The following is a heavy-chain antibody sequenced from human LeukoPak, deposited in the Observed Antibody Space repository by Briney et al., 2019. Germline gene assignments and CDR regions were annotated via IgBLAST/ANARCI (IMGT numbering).Heavy chain of an antibody. CDR2: ISSSSSTI. CDR1: GFTFSSYS. Sequence: GGSLRLSRAASGFTFSSYSMDWVRQAPGKGLEWVSYISSSSSTIYYADSVRGRFTISRDNAKNSLYLQMNSLRDEDTAVYYCARDGDWNDGRVYWGQGTLVTVSS. CDR3: ARDGDWNDGRVY. J-gene: IGHJ4*02. D-gene: IGHD1-1*01. V-gene: IGHV3-48*02.